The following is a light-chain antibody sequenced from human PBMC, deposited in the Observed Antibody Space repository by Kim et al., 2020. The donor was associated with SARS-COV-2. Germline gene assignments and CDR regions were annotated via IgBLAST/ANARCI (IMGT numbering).Light chain of an antibody. V-gene: IGLV7-46*01. CDR1: TGPVTSGHY. CDR2: DTS. J-gene: IGLJ3*02. Sequence: QAVVTQEPSLTVSPGGTVTLTCASSTGPVTSGHYPYWFQQKPGQAPTTLIYDTSNKNSWTPARFSGSLLGGKAALTLSGAQPDDEADYFCFLSQSGVSVFGGGTKLTVL. CDR3: FLSQSGVSV.